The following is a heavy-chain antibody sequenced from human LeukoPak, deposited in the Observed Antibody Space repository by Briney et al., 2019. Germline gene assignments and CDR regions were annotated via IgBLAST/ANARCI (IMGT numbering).Heavy chain of an antibody. J-gene: IGHJ3*02. CDR2: IYYSGST. CDR1: GGSISSYY. Sequence: PSETLSLTCTVSGGSISSYYWSWIRQPPGKGLEWIGYIYYSGSTNYNPSLKSRVTISVDTSKNQFSLKLSSVTAADTAVYYCARRTVTMYAFDIWGQGTMVTVSS. D-gene: IGHD4-17*01. V-gene: IGHV4-59*12. CDR3: ARRTVTMYAFDI.